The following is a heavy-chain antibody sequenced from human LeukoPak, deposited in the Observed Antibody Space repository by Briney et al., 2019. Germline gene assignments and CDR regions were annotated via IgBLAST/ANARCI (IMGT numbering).Heavy chain of an antibody. CDR2: IYYSGST. V-gene: IGHV4-59*11. CDR1: GGSISSHY. D-gene: IGHD2-2*03. Sequence: SETLSLTCTVSGGSISSHYWSWIRQPPGKGLEWIGYIYYSGSTNYNPSLKSRVTISVDTSKNQFSLKLSSVTAADTAVYYCVRDLNGYCSSTSCRQSYYYYMDVWGKGTTVTVSS. J-gene: IGHJ6*03. CDR3: VRDLNGYCSSTSCRQSYYYYMDV.